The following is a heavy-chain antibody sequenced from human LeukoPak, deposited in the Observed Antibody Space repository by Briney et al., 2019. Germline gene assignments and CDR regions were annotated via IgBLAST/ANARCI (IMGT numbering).Heavy chain of an antibody. V-gene: IGHV3-13*01. CDR2: ISIAGDT. CDR1: GFSFSSYD. CDR3: TRGPRDLAY. D-gene: IGHD3-3*01. J-gene: IGHJ4*02. Sequence: GGSLRLSCAASGFSFSSYDMHWVRQAAGKGLEWVSAISIAGDTYYPDSVKGRFTISRDNAKNTLYLQMNSLRAEDAAVYYCTRGPRDLAYWGQGTLVTVSS.